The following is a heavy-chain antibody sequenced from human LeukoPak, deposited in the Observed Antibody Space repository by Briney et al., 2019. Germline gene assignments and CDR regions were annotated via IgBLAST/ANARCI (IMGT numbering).Heavy chain of an antibody. CDR1: GGSISSSNW. CDR3: ARHISGSYSYAFDI. Sequence: SETLSLTCAVSGGSISSSNWWSWVRQPPGKGLEWIGSIYYSGSTYYNPSLKSRVTISVDTSKNQFSLKLSSVTAADTAVYYCARHISGSYSYAFDIWGQGTMVTVSS. V-gene: IGHV4-39*01. CDR2: IYYSGST. J-gene: IGHJ3*02. D-gene: IGHD1-26*01.